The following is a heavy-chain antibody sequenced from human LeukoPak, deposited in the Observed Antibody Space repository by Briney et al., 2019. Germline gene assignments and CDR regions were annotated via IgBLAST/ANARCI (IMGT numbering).Heavy chain of an antibody. V-gene: IGHV4-59*01. J-gene: IGHJ4*02. CDR1: GCSISSYY. D-gene: IGHD5-24*01. Sequence: AETLSLTCTVSGCSISSYYLTWIRQPPGKGLEWIGYIHYSGCTNYIPSLKSRVTISVDTSKNQFSLKLSSVTAADTAVYYCSSGHQRDGYTYFDFWGQGTLVTVTS. CDR2: IHYSGCT. CDR3: SSGHQRDGYTYFDF.